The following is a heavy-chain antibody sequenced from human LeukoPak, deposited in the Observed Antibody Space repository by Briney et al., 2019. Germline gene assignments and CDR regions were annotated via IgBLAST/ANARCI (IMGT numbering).Heavy chain of an antibody. J-gene: IGHJ3*02. V-gene: IGHV1-18*01. Sequence: ASVKVSCKASGYRFTTYGISWVRQAPGQGLEWMGWITTHNGNTNYAQKFQGRVTITTDESTSTAYMELSSLRSEDTAVYYCARDPWHGALDIWGQGTMVTVSS. CDR2: ITTHNGNT. CDR3: ARDPWHGALDI. CDR1: GYRFTTYG.